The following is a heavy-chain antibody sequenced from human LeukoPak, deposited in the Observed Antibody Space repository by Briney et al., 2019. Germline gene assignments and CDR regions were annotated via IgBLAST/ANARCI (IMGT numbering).Heavy chain of an antibody. CDR3: ARNRDGYPLSYYGMDV. CDR2: LYSGGST. V-gene: IGHV3-53*01. CDR1: GFTVSSNY. D-gene: IGHD5-24*01. J-gene: IGHJ6*02. Sequence: GGSLRLSCAASGFTVSSNYMSWVRRAPGKGLQWVSVLYSGGSTYYAASVKGRFTISRDNSKNILYLQMNSLRAEDTAVYYCARNRDGYPLSYYGMDVWGQGTTVIVSS.